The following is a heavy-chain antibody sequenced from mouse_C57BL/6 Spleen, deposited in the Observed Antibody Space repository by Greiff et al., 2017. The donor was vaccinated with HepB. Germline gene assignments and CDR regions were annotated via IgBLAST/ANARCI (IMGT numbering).Heavy chain of an antibody. J-gene: IGHJ1*03. CDR2: INPNNGGT. Sequence: EVQLQQSGPELVKPGASVKISCKASGYTFTDYYMNWVKQSHGKSLEWIGDINPNNGGTSYNQKFKGKATLTVDKSSSTAYMELRSLTSEDSAVYYCARLPDGYSWYFDVWGTGTTVTVSS. D-gene: IGHD2-3*01. CDR1: GYTFTDYY. CDR3: ARLPDGYSWYFDV. V-gene: IGHV1-26*01.